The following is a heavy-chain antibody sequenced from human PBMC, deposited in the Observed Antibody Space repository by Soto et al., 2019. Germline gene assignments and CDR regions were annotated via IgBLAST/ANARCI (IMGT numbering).Heavy chain of an antibody. V-gene: IGHV1-46*01. CDR2: INPSGGST. CDR1: GYTFTSYY. J-gene: IGHJ4*02. CDR3: AREVLGFFYGGNYGFDY. D-gene: IGHD4-17*01. Sequence: QVQLVQSGAEVKKPGASVKVSCKASGYTFTSYYMHWVRQAPGQGLEWMGIINPSGGSTSYAQKFQRRLTMTGDTSTSIVYRELSSLRSAVTAVYYCAREVLGFFYGGNYGFDYWGQGTLVTVSS.